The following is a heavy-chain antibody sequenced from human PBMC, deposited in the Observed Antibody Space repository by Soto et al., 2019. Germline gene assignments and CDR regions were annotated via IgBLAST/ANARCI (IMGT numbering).Heavy chain of an antibody. D-gene: IGHD3-16*01. CDR1: GGSISSGGYY. CDR2: IYYSGST. CDR3: ARGGVRLWVPFDY. Sequence: QVQLQESGPGLVKPSQTLSLTCTVSGGSISSGGYYWSWIRQHPGKGLEWIGYIYYSGSTYYNPSLKRRVTISVDTSKNQFSLKLSSVTAADTAVYYCARGGVRLWVPFDYWGQGTLVTVSS. V-gene: IGHV4-31*03. J-gene: IGHJ4*02.